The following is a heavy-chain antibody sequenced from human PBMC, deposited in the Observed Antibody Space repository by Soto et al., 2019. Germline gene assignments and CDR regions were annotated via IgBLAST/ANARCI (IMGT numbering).Heavy chain of an antibody. D-gene: IGHD7-27*01. CDR1: GDSISSSVW. Sequence: LSLTCAVSGDSISSSVWWTWVRQPPGKGLEWIGEVFHTGNTNYNPSLKSRVTMSEDKSTNEFSLKVTSVTAADTAIYYCARKAWVRFDYWGQGALVTASS. J-gene: IGHJ4*02. V-gene: IGHV4-4*02. CDR3: ARKAWVRFDY. CDR2: VFHTGNT.